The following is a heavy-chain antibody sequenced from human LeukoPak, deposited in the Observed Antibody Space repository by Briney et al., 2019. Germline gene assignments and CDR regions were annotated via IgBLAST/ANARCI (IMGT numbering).Heavy chain of an antibody. D-gene: IGHD3-22*01. V-gene: IGHV1-46*01. CDR1: GYTFTSNY. CDR3: ARDVISYYYDSSGSPIGSHFDY. J-gene: IGHJ4*02. Sequence: ASVKVSCKASGYTFTSNYIHWLRQAPGQGLGWMGLINPSGGSTSYAQKFQGRVTMTRDTSTGTVYMELSSLRSEDTAVCYCARDVISYYYDSSGSPIGSHFDYWGQGTLVTVSS. CDR2: INPSGGST.